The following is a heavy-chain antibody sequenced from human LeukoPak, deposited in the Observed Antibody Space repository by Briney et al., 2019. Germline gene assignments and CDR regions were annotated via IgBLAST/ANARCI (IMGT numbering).Heavy chain of an antibody. V-gene: IGHV3-7*01. J-gene: IGHJ6*02. D-gene: IGHD6-13*01. CDR1: GFTFSSYW. Sequence: PGGSLRLSCAASGFTFSSYWMSWFRQAPGKGLEWVASIKQDGSEKYYVDSVKGRFTISRDNAKKSLFLQMNSLRAEDTAVYYCARDSGIAPAGYYHYYGMDVWGQGTTVTVSS. CDR3: ARDSGIAPAGYYHYYGMDV. CDR2: IKQDGSEK.